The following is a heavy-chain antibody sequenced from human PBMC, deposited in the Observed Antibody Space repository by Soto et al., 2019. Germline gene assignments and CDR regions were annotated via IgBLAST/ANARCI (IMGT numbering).Heavy chain of an antibody. CDR3: ARDKDTPVVRDGMDV. D-gene: IGHD5-18*01. CDR2: IHYSGST. J-gene: IGHJ6*02. V-gene: IGHV4-31*03. CDR1: GGSISSGDYY. Sequence: QVQLQESGPGLVKPSQTLSLTCTVSGGSISSGDYYWSWIRQHPGKGLEWIGYIHYSGSTYYNPSLKSRVTISVDTSKNQFSLKPSSVTAADTAVYYCARDKDTPVVRDGMDVWGQGTTVTVSS.